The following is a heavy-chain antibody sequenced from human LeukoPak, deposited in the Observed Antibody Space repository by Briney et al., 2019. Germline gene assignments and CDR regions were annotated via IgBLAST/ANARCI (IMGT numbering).Heavy chain of an antibody. CDR1: GYTFTSYG. Sequence: GASVKVSCKASGYTFTSYGISWVRQAPGQGLEWMGWISAYNGNTNYAQKLQGRVTMTTDKSTSTAYRELRSLRSDDTAVYYCARDRSTAAAAFDYWGQGTMVTVSS. CDR3: ARDRSTAAAAFDY. V-gene: IGHV1-18*01. D-gene: IGHD6-13*01. CDR2: ISAYNGNT. J-gene: IGHJ4*02.